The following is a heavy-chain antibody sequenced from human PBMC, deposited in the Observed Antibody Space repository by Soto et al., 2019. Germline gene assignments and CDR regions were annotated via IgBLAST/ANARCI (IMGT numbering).Heavy chain of an antibody. CDR3: ARHISTWYVGWYFEL. CDR1: GGSISSSSYY. D-gene: IGHD6-13*01. V-gene: IGHV4-39*01. Sequence: QLQLQESGPGLVKPSETLSLTCTVSGGSISSSSYYWGWIRQPPGKGLEWIGSMDYSGSTYYNPSLKRPVPISVATSKNQFPLKLSSVTATDTAVYSFARHISTWYVGWYFELWGRGPLVTVSS. CDR2: MDYSGST. J-gene: IGHJ2*01.